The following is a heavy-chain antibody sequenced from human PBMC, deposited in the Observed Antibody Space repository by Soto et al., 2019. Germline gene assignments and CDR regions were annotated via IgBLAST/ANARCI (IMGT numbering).Heavy chain of an antibody. D-gene: IGHD4-17*01. V-gene: IGHV2-70*01. J-gene: IGHJ5*02. CDR1: GFSLSTSGMC. CDR2: IDWDDDK. CDR3: ARILRPRGTTVTNNWFDP. Sequence: SGPTLVNPTQTLTLTCTFSGFSLSTSGMCVSWIRQPPGKALEWLALIDWDDDKYYSTSLKTRLTISKDTSKNQVVLTMTNMDPVDKATYYCARILRPRGTTVTNNWFDPWGQGTQVTVSS.